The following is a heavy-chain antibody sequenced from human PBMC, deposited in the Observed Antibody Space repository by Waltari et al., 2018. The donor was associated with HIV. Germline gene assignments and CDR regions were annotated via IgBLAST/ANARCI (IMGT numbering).Heavy chain of an antibody. CDR2: ISSSSSTI. V-gene: IGHV3-48*02. CDR1: GFLFHEFS. Sequence: EVQLVESGGGLVPPGGSLRLSCAASGFLFHEFSMNWVRQTPGKGLEWVSYISSSSSTIDYSDSVKGRFTISRDNAKNSLYLQMNSLRDDDTAVYYCSRDLYCSGGSCNYYGMDVWGQGTTVTVSS. J-gene: IGHJ6*02. CDR3: SRDLYCSGGSCNYYGMDV. D-gene: IGHD2-15*01.